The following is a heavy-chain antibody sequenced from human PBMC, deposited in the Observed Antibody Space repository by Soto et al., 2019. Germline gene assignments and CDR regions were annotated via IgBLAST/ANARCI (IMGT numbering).Heavy chain of an antibody. J-gene: IGHJ4*02. D-gene: IGHD2-15*01. Sequence: HPGGSLRLSCTASGFTFGDRVLSWVRQAPGRGLEWVGFIRSKRYGGTTEFAASVKGRFSISRDDSNTIAYLQMNRLQSEDTAVYYCARGPRHCSGGSCYSIDYWGRGTLVTVSS. CDR3: ARGPRHCSGGSCYSIDY. CDR2: IRSKRYGGTT. CDR1: GFTFGDRV. V-gene: IGHV3-49*04.